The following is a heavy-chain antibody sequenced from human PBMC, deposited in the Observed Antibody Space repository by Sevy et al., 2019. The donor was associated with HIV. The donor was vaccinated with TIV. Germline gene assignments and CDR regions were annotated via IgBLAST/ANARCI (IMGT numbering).Heavy chain of an antibody. D-gene: IGHD3-22*01. J-gene: IGHJ4*02. CDR2: FDPEDGET. CDR1: GYTLTQLS. Sequence: ASVKVSCKVSGYTLTQLSMHWVRQAPGKGLEWMGSFDPEDGETIYAQKFQGRVTMTEDTSTDIAYMELSSLRSEDAAVYYCATTKDYYESSGSPFYYWGQGTLVTVSS. V-gene: IGHV1-24*01. CDR3: ATTKDYYESSGSPFYY.